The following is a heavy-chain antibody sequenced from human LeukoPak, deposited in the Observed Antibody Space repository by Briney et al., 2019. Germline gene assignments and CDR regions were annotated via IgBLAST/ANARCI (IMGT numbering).Heavy chain of an antibody. D-gene: IGHD3-10*01. Sequence: GGSLRLSCAASGFSYDDYGMSWVRQAPGQGLEWVSGINWNGGSTGYADSVKGRFTISRDNAKNSLYLQMSSLRAEDTALYYCARGFLADLSMVWVDYWGQGTLVTVSS. CDR2: INWNGGST. CDR1: GFSYDDYG. J-gene: IGHJ4*02. CDR3: ARGFLADLSMVWVDY. V-gene: IGHV3-20*04.